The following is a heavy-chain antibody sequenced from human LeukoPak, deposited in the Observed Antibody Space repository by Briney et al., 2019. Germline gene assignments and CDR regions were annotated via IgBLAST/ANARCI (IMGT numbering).Heavy chain of an antibody. Sequence: KPSQTLSLTRTVSGASFSSGDQYWNWIRQSPGKGLEWIGSIHPSGRLYNNPSLESRVAISIDTSKNQFSLNLNPVTAADTAVYFCSRGLDSRKLGYWGQGTLVTVSS. CDR2: IHPSGRL. D-gene: IGHD3-22*01. J-gene: IGHJ4*02. CDR3: SRGLDSRKLGY. CDR1: GASFSSGDQY. V-gene: IGHV4-31*03.